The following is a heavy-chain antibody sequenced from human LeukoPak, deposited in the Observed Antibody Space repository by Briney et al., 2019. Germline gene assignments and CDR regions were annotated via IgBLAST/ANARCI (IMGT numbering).Heavy chain of an antibody. CDR3: ARDGSSWAYFDY. V-gene: IGHV3-30*04. J-gene: IGHJ4*02. Sequence: PGRSLRLSCAASGFTFSSYAMHWVRQAPGKGLEWVAVISYDGSNKYYADSVKGRFTISRDNSKNTLYLQMNSLRAEDTAVYYCARDGSSWAYFDYWGQGTLVTVSS. D-gene: IGHD6-13*01. CDR2: ISYDGSNK. CDR1: GFTFSSYA.